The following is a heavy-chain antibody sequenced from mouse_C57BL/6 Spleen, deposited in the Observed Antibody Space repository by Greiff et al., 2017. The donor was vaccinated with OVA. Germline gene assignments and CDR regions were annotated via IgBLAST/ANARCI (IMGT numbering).Heavy chain of an antibody. Sequence: VQLQQPGAELVKPGASVKLSCKASGYTFTSYWMQWVKQRPGPGLEWIGEIDPSDSYTNYNQKFKGKATLTVDTSSSTAYMQLSSLTSEDSAVYYCARDPHYGSPYAMDYWGQGTSVTVSS. D-gene: IGHD1-1*01. CDR1: GYTFTSYW. CDR3: ARDPHYGSPYAMDY. V-gene: IGHV1-50*01. CDR2: IDPSDSYT. J-gene: IGHJ4*01.